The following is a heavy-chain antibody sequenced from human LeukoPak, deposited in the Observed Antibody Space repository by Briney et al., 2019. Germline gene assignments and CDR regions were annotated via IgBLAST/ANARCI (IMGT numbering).Heavy chain of an antibody. Sequence: GASVKVSCKASGYTFTSYDINWVRHATGQGLEWMGWMNPNSGNTGYAQKFQGRVTMTRNTSISTAYVELSSLRSEDTAVYYCARTLRSRPREARTVTSRFWHYYMDVWGKGTTVTVSS. J-gene: IGHJ6*03. CDR3: ARTLRSRPREARTVTSRFWHYYMDV. CDR1: GYTFTSYD. V-gene: IGHV1-8*01. CDR2: MNPNSGNT. D-gene: IGHD4-11*01.